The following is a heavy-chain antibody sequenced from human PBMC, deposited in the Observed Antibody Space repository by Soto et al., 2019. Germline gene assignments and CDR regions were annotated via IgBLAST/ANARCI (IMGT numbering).Heavy chain of an antibody. J-gene: IGHJ6*02. CDR1: GFTFSGSA. Sequence: GGSLRLSCAASGFTFSGSAMHWVRQASGKGLEWVGRIRSKADSYATAYAASVKGRFTISRDDSKNTAYLQMNSLKTEDTAVYYCSGNYNYYYYGMDVWGQGTTVTVSS. CDR3: SGNYNYYYYGMDV. V-gene: IGHV3-73*01. D-gene: IGHD1-7*01. CDR2: IRSKADSYAT.